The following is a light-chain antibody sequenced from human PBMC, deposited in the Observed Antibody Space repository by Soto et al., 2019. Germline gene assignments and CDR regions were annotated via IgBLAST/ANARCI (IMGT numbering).Light chain of an antibody. Sequence: DIQMTQSPSTLSASVGDRVTITCRASQSISSWLAWYQQKPGKAPKLLSYKASSLESGVPSRFSGSGSGTEFTLTISRLQPDDFATYYCQQYNSYPWTFGQGTKVEIK. V-gene: IGKV1-5*03. CDR3: QQYNSYPWT. CDR1: QSISSW. J-gene: IGKJ1*01. CDR2: KAS.